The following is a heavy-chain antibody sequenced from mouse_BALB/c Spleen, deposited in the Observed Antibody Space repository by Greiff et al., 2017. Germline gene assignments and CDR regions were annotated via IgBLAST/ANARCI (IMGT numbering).Heavy chain of an antibody. CDR3: ARGLYYYGSSSYAMDY. Sequence: EVQVVESGGGLVQPGGSLRLSCATSGFTFTDYYMSWVRQPPGKALEWLGFIRNKANGYTTEYSASVKGRFTISSDNSQSILYLQMNTLRAEDSATYYCARGLYYYGSSSYAMDYWGQGTSVTVSS. V-gene: IGHV7-3*02. J-gene: IGHJ4*01. CDR1: GFTFTDYY. CDR2: IRNKANGYTT. D-gene: IGHD1-1*01.